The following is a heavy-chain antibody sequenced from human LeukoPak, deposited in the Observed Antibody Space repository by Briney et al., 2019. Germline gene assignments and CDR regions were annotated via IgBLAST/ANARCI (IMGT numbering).Heavy chain of an antibody. CDR1: GFSVSTDY. CDR2: LYSGGNT. D-gene: IGHD7-27*01. CDR3: ARGWGSFEN. Sequence: GGSQRLSCAASGFSVSTDYMTWVRQAPGKGLEWVSTLYSGGNTYYADSVKGRFTISRDNSKNTLYLEMSSLRAEDTAVYSCARGWGSFENWGQGTLVAVSP. V-gene: IGHV3-53*01. J-gene: IGHJ4*02.